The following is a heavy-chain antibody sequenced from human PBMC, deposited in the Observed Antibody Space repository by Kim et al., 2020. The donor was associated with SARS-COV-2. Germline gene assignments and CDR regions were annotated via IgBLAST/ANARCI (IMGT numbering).Heavy chain of an antibody. V-gene: IGHV4-30-4*01. CDR3: ARACLWSGYPRPNYYYYGMDV. Sequence: SETLSLTCTVSGGSISSGDYYWSWIRQPPGKGLEWIGYIYYSGSTYYNPSLKSRVTISVDTSKNQFSLKLSSVTAADTAVYYCARACLWSGYPRPNYYYYGMDVWGQGTTVTVSS. J-gene: IGHJ6*02. CDR2: IYYSGST. CDR1: GGSISSGDYY. D-gene: IGHD3-3*01.